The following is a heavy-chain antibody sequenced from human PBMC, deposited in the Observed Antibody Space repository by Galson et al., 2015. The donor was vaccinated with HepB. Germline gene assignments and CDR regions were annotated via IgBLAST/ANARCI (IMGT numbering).Heavy chain of an antibody. J-gene: IGHJ3*02. CDR3: ARVRRGVDAFDI. CDR2: IIPIFGTA. D-gene: IGHD3-10*01. Sequence: SVKVSCKASGGTLSSYAISWVRQAPGQGLEWMGGIIPIFGTANYAQKFQGRVTITADESTSTAYMELSSLRSEDTAVYYCARVRRGVDAFDIWGQGTMVTVSS. CDR1: GGTLSSYA. V-gene: IGHV1-69*13.